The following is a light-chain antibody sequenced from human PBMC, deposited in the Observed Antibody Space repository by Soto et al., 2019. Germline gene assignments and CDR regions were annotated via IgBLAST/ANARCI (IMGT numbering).Light chain of an antibody. CDR3: QSYDRSLSGSV. J-gene: IGLJ3*02. CDR2: GVS. CDR1: NSDVGGYNY. V-gene: IGLV2-11*01. Sequence: QSVLTQPRSVSGSPGQSVTISCTGTNSDVGGYNYVSWYQQYPGKAPKLMISGVSERPSGVPDRFSGSKSGNTASLTISGLQAEDEADYYCQSYDRSLSGSVFGGGTKLTVL.